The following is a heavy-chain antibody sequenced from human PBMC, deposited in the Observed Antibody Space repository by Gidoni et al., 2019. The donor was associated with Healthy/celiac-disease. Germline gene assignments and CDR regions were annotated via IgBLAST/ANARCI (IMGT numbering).Heavy chain of an antibody. J-gene: IGHJ4*02. D-gene: IGHD3-22*01. CDR2: STRSGGST. CDR3: AKTMIVVVTRKYYFDY. Sequence: EVQLLESGGGLVQPGGSLRLSCAASGFTFSSYAMGWVRQAPGKGLEWVSVSTRSGGSTYYADSVTGRFTVSRDNPKNTLYLQMNSLRAEDTATYYCAKTMIVVVTRKYYFDYWGQGTLVTVSS. CDR1: GFTFSSYA. V-gene: IGHV3-23*01.